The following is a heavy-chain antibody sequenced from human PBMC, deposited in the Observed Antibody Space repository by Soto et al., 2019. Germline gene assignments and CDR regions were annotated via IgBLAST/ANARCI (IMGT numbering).Heavy chain of an antibody. D-gene: IGHD3-16*01. CDR3: AEDGNWGPPYYFDY. V-gene: IGHV3-30*18. J-gene: IGHJ4*02. CDR1: GFIFRNYG. CDR2: ISYDGSVK. Sequence: GALRLSCXASGFIFRNYGMHWVRQAPGKGLAWVAVISYDGSVKYYADSVKGRFAISRDDSKNTLYLQMNSLRAEDTAVYYCAEDGNWGPPYYFDYWAQGTLVTVS.